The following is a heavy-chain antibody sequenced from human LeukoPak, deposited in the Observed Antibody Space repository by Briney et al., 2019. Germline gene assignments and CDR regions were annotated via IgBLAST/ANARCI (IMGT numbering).Heavy chain of an antibody. CDR3: AKDLGDYVWGCYRPPPGFFDY. CDR2: ISGDGGST. D-gene: IGHD3-16*02. J-gene: IGHJ4*02. CDR1: GFTFDDYA. Sequence: GESLKISCAACGFTFDDYAMHWVRQAPGKGLEWVSLISGDGGSTYYADSVKGRFTISRDNSKNSLYLQMNSLRTEDTALYYCAKDLGDYVWGCYRPPPGFFDYWGQGTLVTVSS. V-gene: IGHV3-43*02.